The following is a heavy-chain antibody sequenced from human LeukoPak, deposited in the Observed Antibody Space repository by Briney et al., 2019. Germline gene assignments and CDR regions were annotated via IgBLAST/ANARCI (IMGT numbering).Heavy chain of an antibody. Sequence: GASVKVSCKASGGAFTSYAISWVRHAPGQGLEWRGGIIPIFGTANYARKFQGRVTITTDESTSTAYMELSSLRSEDTAVYYCARYGDYDYYYMDVWGKGTTVTVSS. J-gene: IGHJ6*03. CDR2: IIPIFGTA. CDR1: GGAFTSYA. CDR3: ARYGDYDYYYMDV. V-gene: IGHV1-69*05. D-gene: IGHD4-17*01.